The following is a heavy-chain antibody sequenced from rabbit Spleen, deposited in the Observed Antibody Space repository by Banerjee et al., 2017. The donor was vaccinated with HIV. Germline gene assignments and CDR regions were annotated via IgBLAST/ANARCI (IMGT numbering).Heavy chain of an antibody. D-gene: IGHD3-1*01. J-gene: IGHJ4*01. CDR1: GFSFSNKA. Sequence: QEQLVESGGGLVRPEGSLKLSCTASGFSFSNKAVMCWVRQAPGKGLEWIGYIDPVFGSTYYASWVNGRFTISSHNAQNTLYLQLNSLTAADTATYFCVRDFEYGVYFNLWGPGTLVTVS. V-gene: IGHV1S47*01. CDR2: IDPVFGST. CDR3: VRDFEYGVYFNL.